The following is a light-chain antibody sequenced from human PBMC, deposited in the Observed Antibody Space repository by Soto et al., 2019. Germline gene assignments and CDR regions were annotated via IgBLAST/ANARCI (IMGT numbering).Light chain of an antibody. CDR2: GAS. V-gene: IGKV3-20*01. CDR3: QQYGSSPWT. Sequence: EIVLTQSPGTLSSSPGERATLSCRASQSVSSSFLAWYQQKPDQAPRLLIYGASSRATGIPDRFSGSGSGTDFTLTITRLEPEDFAVYYCQQYGSSPWTFGQGTKVEIK. CDR1: QSVSSSF. J-gene: IGKJ1*01.